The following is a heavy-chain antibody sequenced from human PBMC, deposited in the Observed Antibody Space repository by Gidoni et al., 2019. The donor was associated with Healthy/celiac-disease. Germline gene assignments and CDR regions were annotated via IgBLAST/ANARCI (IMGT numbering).Heavy chain of an antibody. CDR3: ARGNDFWSGYYGWFDP. D-gene: IGHD3-3*01. CDR2: IYTRGST. Sequence: QVQLQESGPGLVKPSQTLSLTCTVSGGSISRGSYYWSWIRQPAGKGLEWIGRIYTRGSTNYNPSLKSRVTISVDTSKNQFSLKLSSVTAADTAVYYCARGNDFWSGYYGWFDPWGQGTLVTVSS. J-gene: IGHJ5*02. V-gene: IGHV4-61*02. CDR1: GGSISRGSYY.